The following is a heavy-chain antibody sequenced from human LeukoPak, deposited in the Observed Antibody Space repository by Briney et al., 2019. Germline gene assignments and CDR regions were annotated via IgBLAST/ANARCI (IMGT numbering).Heavy chain of an antibody. CDR1: GFTFSDYA. D-gene: IGHD2-2*01. J-gene: IGHJ4*02. Sequence: GGSLRLSCAASGFTFSDYAMNWVRQAPGKGLEWVSSISSGGTYLNYADSVKGRFTISRDNAKNSLYLQMNSLRAEDTAVYYCARVTSPYYFDSWGQGTLVTVSS. CDR2: ISSGGTYL. V-gene: IGHV3-21*01. CDR3: ARVTSPYYFDS.